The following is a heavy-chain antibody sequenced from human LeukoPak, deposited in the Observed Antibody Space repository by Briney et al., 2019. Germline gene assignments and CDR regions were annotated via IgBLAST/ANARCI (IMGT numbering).Heavy chain of an antibody. CDR2: IYYSGST. Sequence: SELMSSTYTAADASISSYISSLIQQPARKLQGMIRNIYYSGSTNYNPSLKSRVTISVDSSKNQFSLKLSAVTSADTAVYYCARGYSGSYQTQNFDYWGQGTLVTVS. CDR1: DASISSYI. CDR3: ARGYSGSYQTQNFDY. D-gene: IGHD1-26*01. J-gene: IGHJ4*02. V-gene: IGHV4-59*01.